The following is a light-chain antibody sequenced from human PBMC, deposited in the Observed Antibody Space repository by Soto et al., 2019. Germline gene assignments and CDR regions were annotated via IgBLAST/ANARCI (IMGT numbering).Light chain of an antibody. CDR1: SSNIGAGFD. Sequence: QSVLTQPPSVSGAPGQGVTIPCTGSSSNIGAGFDIHWYQHFPGTAPKLLIYGHHNRPSGVPDRFSGSKSGTSASLAITGLQAEDEAEYSCQSFDTNQGRAVFGGGTQLTVL. CDR2: GHH. CDR3: QSFDTNQGRAV. V-gene: IGLV1-40*01. J-gene: IGLJ7*01.